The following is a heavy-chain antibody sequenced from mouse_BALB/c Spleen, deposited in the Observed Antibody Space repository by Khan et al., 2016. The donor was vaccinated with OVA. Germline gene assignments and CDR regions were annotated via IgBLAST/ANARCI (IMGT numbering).Heavy chain of an antibody. D-gene: IGHD2-10*01. J-gene: IGHJ4*01. V-gene: IGHV2-6-1*01. CDR1: GFSLTNYG. CDR2: IWSDGST. Sequence: QVQLKESGPGLVAPSQSLSITCTISGFSLTNYGVHWVRQPPGKGLEWLVVIWSDGSTTYNSALKSRLIISKDNSQSKVFLKMNSLQTDDTAMYYGARQPYYHYYIMDYWGQGTSVTVSS. CDR3: ARQPYYHYYIMDY.